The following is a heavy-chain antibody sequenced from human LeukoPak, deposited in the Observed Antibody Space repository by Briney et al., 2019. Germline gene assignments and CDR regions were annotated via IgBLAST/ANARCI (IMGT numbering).Heavy chain of an antibody. CDR1: EYSFTGYY. Sequence: GASVKVSCKASEYSFTGYYIHWVRQAPGQGLEWMGWINPNTGATNYAQEFQGRVTMTRDTSISTAYMELSGLTSDDTAVYFCARDKFAVGATNFFDYWGQGTLATVSS. V-gene: IGHV1-2*02. CDR3: ARDKFAVGATNFFDY. CDR2: INPNTGAT. J-gene: IGHJ4*02. D-gene: IGHD1-26*01.